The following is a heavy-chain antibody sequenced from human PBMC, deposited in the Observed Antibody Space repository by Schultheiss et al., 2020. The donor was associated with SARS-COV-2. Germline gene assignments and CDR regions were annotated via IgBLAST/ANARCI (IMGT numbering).Heavy chain of an antibody. V-gene: IGHV4-59*12. Sequence: GSLRLSCTVAGGSISGYYWSWIRQPPGKGLEWIAYIYSSGSTYYSPSLKSRLTVSVDTSKNQFSLKVTCVTAADTAVYYCARDKPSSTGLWYFDLWGRGTLVTVSS. CDR1: GGSISGYY. J-gene: IGHJ2*01. CDR3: ARDKPSSTGLWYFDL. CDR2: IYSSGST. D-gene: IGHD1-14*01.